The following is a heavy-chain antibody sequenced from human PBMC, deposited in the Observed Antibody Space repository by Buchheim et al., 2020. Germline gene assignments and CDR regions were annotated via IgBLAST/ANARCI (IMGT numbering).Heavy chain of an antibody. CDR1: GFTFSSYG. CDR3: AKRPLYSSGVDY. Sequence: QVQLVESGGGVVQPGRSLRLSCAASGFTFSSYGMHWVRQAPGTGLEWVAVISYDGSNKYYADSVKGRFTISRDNSKNTLYLQMNSLRAEDTAVYYCAKRPLYSSGVDYWGQGTL. J-gene: IGHJ4*02. V-gene: IGHV3-30*18. CDR2: ISYDGSNK. D-gene: IGHD6-19*01.